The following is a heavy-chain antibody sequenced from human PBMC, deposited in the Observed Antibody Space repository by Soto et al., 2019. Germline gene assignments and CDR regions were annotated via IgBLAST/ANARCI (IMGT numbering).Heavy chain of an antibody. CDR2: IYYSGST. CDR1: GGSISSYY. CDR3: ARRSGYYFDY. Sequence: QVQLQESGPGLVKPSETLSLTCTVSGGSISSYYWSWIRQPPGKGLEWIGYIYYSGSTNYNPSLKSPVTLSVATSKTQLSLTLRSVTAADTAVYYCARRSGYYFDYWGQGTLVTVSS. V-gene: IGHV4-59*08. J-gene: IGHJ4*02.